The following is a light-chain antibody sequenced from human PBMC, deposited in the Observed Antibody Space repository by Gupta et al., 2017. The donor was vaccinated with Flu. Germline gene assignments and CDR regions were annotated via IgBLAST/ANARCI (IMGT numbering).Light chain of an antibody. J-gene: IGKJ2*01. Sequence: ERATLTCSASENIGSHVSWYQLKPSQAGRLLSLDSCVRAAGVPVRCSGSGSGKDLTLTSSSVEPEDVAVYYCQQRTIWPPFTFGQGTKLEI. V-gene: IGKV3-11*01. CDR3: QQRTIWPPFT. CDR2: DSC. CDR1: ENIGSH.